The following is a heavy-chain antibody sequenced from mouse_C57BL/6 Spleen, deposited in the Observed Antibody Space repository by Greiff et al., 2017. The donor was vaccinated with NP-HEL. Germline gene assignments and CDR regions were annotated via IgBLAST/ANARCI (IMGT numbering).Heavy chain of an antibody. D-gene: IGHD2-3*01. V-gene: IGHV5-17*01. Sequence: DVKLVESGGGLVKPGGSLKLSCAASGFTFSDYGMHWVRQAPEKGLELVAYISSGSSTLYYVDTVQGRFPIYRDNANNTLFMQMTSLRSEDTAMYYCARPGDGYYGYFDVWGTGTTVTVSS. CDR3: ARPGDGYYGYFDV. CDR1: GFTFSDYG. J-gene: IGHJ1*03. CDR2: ISSGSSTL.